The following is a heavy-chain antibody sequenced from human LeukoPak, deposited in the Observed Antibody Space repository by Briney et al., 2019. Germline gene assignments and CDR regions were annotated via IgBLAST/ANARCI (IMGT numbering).Heavy chain of an antibody. J-gene: IGHJ4*02. CDR3: ARGTYYDFWSGYYYFDY. CDR1: GYTFTSYG. D-gene: IGHD3-3*01. CDR2: ISAYNGNT. V-gene: IGHV1-18*01. Sequence: ASVTVSCKASGYTFTSYGISWVRQAPGQGLEWMGWISAYNGNTNYAQKLQGRVTMTTDTSTSTAYMELRSLRSDDTAVYYCARGTYYDFWSGYYYFDYWGQGTLVTVSS.